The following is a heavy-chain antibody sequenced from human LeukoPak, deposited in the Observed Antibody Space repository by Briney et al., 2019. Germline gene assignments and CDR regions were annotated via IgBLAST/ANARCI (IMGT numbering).Heavy chain of an antibody. CDR3: ARLDNGGYCFIDY. Sequence: SETLSLTCAVSGGSISSRHCYWGWIRQPPGKGLEWIGSIFYSGSTYYNPSLKSRVTISVDTSNNQFSLKLTSVTAADTAVYYCARLDNGGYCFIDYWGQGTLVTVSS. CDR1: GGSISSRHCY. CDR2: IFYSGST. J-gene: IGHJ4*02. V-gene: IGHV4-39*01. D-gene: IGHD2-21*01.